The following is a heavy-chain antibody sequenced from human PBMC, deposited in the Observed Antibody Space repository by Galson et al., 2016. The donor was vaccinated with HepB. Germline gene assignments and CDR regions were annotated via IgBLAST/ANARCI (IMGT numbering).Heavy chain of an antibody. J-gene: IGHJ4*02. CDR1: GFTFNMYT. CDR3: ARDLRPPDY. Sequence: SLRLSCAASGFTFNMYTMNWVRQAPGKGLEWVSSINSRSTSIDYADSVKGRFTISRDHAKNSLYLQMNSLRAEDTAVYYCARDLRPPDYWGQGTLVTVSS. CDR2: INSRSTSI. V-gene: IGHV3-21*01.